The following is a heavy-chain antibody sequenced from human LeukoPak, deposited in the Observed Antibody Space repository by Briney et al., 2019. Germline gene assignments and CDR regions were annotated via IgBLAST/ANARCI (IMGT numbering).Heavy chain of an antibody. J-gene: IGHJ4*02. CDR1: GGSIISSNYY. V-gene: IGHV4-39*01. CDR3: ARAYGDFYAYY. Sequence: PSETLSPTCTVSGGSIISSNYYWAWIRQPPGKGLEWIGSIYYSGSTYYNPSLKSRVTISVDTSKNQFSLKLNSVTAADTAVYYCARAYGDFYAYYWGQGTLVTVSS. D-gene: IGHD4-17*01. CDR2: IYYSGST.